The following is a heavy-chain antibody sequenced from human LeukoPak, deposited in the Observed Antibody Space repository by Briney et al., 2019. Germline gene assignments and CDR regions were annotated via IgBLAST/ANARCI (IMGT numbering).Heavy chain of an antibody. D-gene: IGHD6-19*01. CDR1: GFTFSSHG. V-gene: IGHV3-30*18. Sequence: GGSLRLSCVVSGFTFSSHGMHWVRQAPGKGLEWVAMISYHGSAKYYGDSVQGRFTISRDISKNTLYLQMDSLRPEDTAVYYCAKDWGSSGWYNYFDPWGQGTLVTVSS. CDR2: ISYHGSAK. J-gene: IGHJ5*02. CDR3: AKDWGSSGWYNYFDP.